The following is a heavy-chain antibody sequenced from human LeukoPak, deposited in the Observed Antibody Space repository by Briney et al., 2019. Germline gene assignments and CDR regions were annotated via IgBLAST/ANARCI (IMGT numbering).Heavy chain of an antibody. V-gene: IGHV3-21*04. J-gene: IGHJ4*02. CDR1: GFTFSSYS. D-gene: IGHD2-2*01. CDR3: ARVTAYCSSTSCYYFDY. Sequence: GGSLRLSCAASGFTFSSYSMSWVRQAPGKGLEWVSSISSSSSYIYYADSVKGRFTISRDNAKNSLYLQMNSLRAEDTAVYYCARVTAYCSSTSCYYFDYWGQGTLVTVSS. CDR2: ISSSSSYI.